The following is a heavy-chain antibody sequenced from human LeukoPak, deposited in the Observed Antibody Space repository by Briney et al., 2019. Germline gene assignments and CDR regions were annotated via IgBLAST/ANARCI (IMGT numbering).Heavy chain of an antibody. Sequence: GGSLRLSCAASGFTFSSFDMHWVRQVTGKGLEWVSGIGPGGETYCAESVKGRFTISRENAKNSLHLHMSSLRAGDTAVYYCARGHCSSTTSCPTGDYYYFGMDVWGQGTTVTVSS. V-gene: IGHV3-13*04. CDR3: ARGHCSSTTSCPTGDYYYFGMDV. CDR1: GFTFSSFD. J-gene: IGHJ6*02. D-gene: IGHD2-2*01. CDR2: IGPGGET.